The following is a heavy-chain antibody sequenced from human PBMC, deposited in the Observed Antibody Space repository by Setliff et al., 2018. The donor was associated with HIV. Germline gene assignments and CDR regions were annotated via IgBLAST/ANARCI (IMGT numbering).Heavy chain of an antibody. CDR2: ISAYNGNT. CDR3: ARDSNPRRSWYSGDAFDI. V-gene: IGHV1-18*01. CDR1: GYTFISYG. D-gene: IGHD6-13*01. Sequence: ASVKVSCKASGYTFISYGISWVRQAPGQGLEWMGWISAYNGNTNYAQKLQGRVTTTTDTSTSTAYMELRSLRSDDTAVYYCARDSNPRRSWYSGDAFDIWGQGTMVTVSS. J-gene: IGHJ3*02.